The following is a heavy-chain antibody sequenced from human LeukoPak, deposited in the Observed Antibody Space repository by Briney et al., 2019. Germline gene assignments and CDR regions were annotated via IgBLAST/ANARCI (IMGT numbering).Heavy chain of an antibody. CDR3: ARAVDKGTGYYMDF. Sequence: GGSLRLSCAASGFTLSHHVMHWVREAPGKGLEGGAFILFDGSKKYFVASVKGRFTISRDNSKNAVSLQMNNLSTEDTAMYYCARAVDKGTGYYMDFWGQGTLVTVSS. CDR2: ILFDGSKK. V-gene: IGHV3-30*02. CDR1: GFTLSHHV. D-gene: IGHD3-22*01. J-gene: IGHJ4*02.